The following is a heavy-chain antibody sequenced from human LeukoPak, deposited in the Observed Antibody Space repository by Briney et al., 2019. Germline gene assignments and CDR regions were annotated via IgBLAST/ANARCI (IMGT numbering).Heavy chain of an antibody. CDR1: GFTFYDYG. CDR2: INWNGGST. V-gene: IGHV3-20*04. CDR3: ARDVAVAGANNWFDP. Sequence: GGSLRLSCAASGFTFYDYGMSWVRQAPGKGLEWVSGINWNGGSTGYADSVKGRFTISRDNAKNSLYLQMNSLRAEDTALYYCARDVAVAGANNWFDPWGQGTLVTVSS. D-gene: IGHD6-19*01. J-gene: IGHJ5*02.